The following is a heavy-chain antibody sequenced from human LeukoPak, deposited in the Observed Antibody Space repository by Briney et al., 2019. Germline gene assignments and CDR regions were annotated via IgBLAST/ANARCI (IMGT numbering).Heavy chain of an antibody. CDR1: GGSFSGYY. J-gene: IGHJ4*02. D-gene: IGHD3-3*01. CDR2: INHSGST. CDR3: AREWYDFWSGSFPYFDY. Sequence: SETLSLTCAVYGGSFSGYYWSWIRQPPGKGLEWIGEINHSGSTNYNPSLKSRVTISVDTSKNQFSLKLSSVTAADTAVYYCAREWYDFWSGSFPYFDYWGQGTLVTVSS. V-gene: IGHV4-34*01.